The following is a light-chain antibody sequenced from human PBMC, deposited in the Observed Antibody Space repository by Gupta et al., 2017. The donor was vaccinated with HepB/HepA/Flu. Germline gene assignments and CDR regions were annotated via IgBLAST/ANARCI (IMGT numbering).Light chain of an antibody. CDR3: SSDTSSNIVL. J-gene: IGLJ3*02. CDR1: SSDVGGYNY. CDR2: DVT. Sequence: SALTQPASVSGSPGQSITIPCTGTSSDVGGYNYVSWYQHHPGKAPKVMIYDVTNRPSGVSDRFSGSKSGNTASLTISGLQAEDEAEYYCSSDTSSNIVLFGGGTKVTVL. V-gene: IGLV2-14*03.